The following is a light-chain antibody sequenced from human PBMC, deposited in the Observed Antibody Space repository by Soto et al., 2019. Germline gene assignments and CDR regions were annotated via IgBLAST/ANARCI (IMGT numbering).Light chain of an antibody. V-gene: IGKV3-20*01. J-gene: IGKJ1*01. CDR3: QHYGNSPT. Sequence: DIVLTQSRATRSFSAGKIATLSCXASQSVSSGYLAWYQQKPGQAPRLLIYGASRRATGIPDRFSGSGSGTDFTLSISRLEPEDFAVYWCQHYGNSPTFGQGTKVDIK. CDR1: QSVSSGY. CDR2: GAS.